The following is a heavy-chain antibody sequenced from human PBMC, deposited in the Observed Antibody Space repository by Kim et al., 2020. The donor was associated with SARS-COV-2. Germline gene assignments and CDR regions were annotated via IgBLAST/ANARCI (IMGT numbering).Heavy chain of an antibody. J-gene: IGHJ4*02. CDR3: TRGLQWAFDF. CDR1: GFNFNIYS. D-gene: IGHD2-21*02. Sequence: GGSLRLSCAASGFNFNIYSMNWVRQTPGRGLEWVSYITSSSSTIYYADSVKGRFTISRDNAKNSVDLQMNSLRDEDTALYYCTRGLQWAFDFWGQGSLDTVSS. CDR2: ITSSSSTI. V-gene: IGHV3-48*02.